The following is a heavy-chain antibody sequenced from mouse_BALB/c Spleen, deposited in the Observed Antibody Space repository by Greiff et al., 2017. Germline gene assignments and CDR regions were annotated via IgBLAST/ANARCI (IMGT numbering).Heavy chain of an antibody. V-gene: IGHV1-4*01. Sequence: QVQLQQSGAELARPGASVKMSCKASGYTFTSYTMHWVKQRPGQGLEWIGYINPSSGYTNYNQKFKDKATLTADKSSSTAYMQLSSLTSEDSAVYYCARSGDGGAWFAYWGQGTLVTVSA. D-gene: IGHD3-2*02. CDR1: GYTFTSYT. J-gene: IGHJ3*01. CDR2: INPSSGYT. CDR3: ARSGDGGAWFAY.